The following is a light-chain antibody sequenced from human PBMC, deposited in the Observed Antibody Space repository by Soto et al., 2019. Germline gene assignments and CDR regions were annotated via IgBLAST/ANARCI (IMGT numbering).Light chain of an antibody. J-gene: IGKJ2*01. Sequence: DIQMTQSPSTLSASVGDRVTITCRASQSISSWLAWYQRKPGKAPKLLIYDASSLESGVPSRFSGSGSGTEFTLTISSLQPDDFATYYCQQYNSYSPNTFGQGTKLEIK. CDR3: QQYNSYSPNT. CDR1: QSISSW. CDR2: DAS. V-gene: IGKV1-5*01.